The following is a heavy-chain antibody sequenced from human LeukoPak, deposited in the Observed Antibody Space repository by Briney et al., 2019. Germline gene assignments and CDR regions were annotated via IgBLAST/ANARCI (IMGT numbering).Heavy chain of an antibody. V-gene: IGHV1-2*02. CDR3: ARDSSSSPCDY. CDR1: RYTFTRYY. CDR2: INPNSGGT. D-gene: IGHD6-6*01. J-gene: IGHJ4*02. Sequence: SDKVPCKHSRYTFTRYYMHRVRQDPGHALEWMGWINPNSGGTNYAQKLQGRVTMTTDTSTSTAYVEVRSLRSDDTAVYYCARDSSSSPCDYWGQGTLVTVSS.